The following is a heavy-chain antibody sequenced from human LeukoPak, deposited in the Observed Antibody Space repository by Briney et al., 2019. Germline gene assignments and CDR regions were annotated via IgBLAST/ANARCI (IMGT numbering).Heavy chain of an antibody. V-gene: IGHV1-2*03. CDR2: INPNSGGT. CDR3: ARGPYSSGWLPKYYFDY. D-gene: IGHD6-19*01. Sequence: LVASVKVSCKASGYTFTGYYMHWVRQAPGQGLEWMGWINPNSGGTNYAQKFQGRVTMTRDTSISTAYMELSRLGSDDTAVYYCARGPYSSGWLPKYYFDYWGQGTLVTVSS. J-gene: IGHJ4*02. CDR1: GYTFTGYY.